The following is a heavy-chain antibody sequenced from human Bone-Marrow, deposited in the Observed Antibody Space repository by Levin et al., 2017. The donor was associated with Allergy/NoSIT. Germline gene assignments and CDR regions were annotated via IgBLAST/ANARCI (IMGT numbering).Heavy chain of an antibody. J-gene: IGHJ4*02. CDR3: ARGEDLAAPFDY. CDR2: INAGSGST. V-gene: IGHV1-3*01. D-gene: IGHD2-15*01. Sequence: GASVKVSCKASGYTFHSYAIHWVRQAPGQRLEWVGWINAGSGSTKHPQKFQGRLTITRDTSANMVYMELSSLRSEDTAVYYCARGEDLAAPFDYWGQGILVIVSS. CDR1: GYTFHSYA.